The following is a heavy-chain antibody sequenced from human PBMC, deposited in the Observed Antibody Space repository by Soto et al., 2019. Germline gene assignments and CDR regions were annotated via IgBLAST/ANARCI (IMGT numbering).Heavy chain of an antibody. D-gene: IGHD2-2*01. J-gene: IGHJ5*02. CDR3: ARVPDR. CDR2: VHYTGST. V-gene: IGHV4-59*12. Sequence: PSETLSLTCTVSGGSISSNYWTWIRQPPGKGLEWIGYVHYTGSTNYNPSLKSRVTISVDRSKNQFSLKLSSVTAADTAVYYCARVPDRWGQGTLVTVSS. CDR1: GGSISSNY.